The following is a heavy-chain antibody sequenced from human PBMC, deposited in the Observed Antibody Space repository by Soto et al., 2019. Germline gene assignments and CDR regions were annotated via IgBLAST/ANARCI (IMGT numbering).Heavy chain of an antibody. D-gene: IGHD6-19*01. V-gene: IGHV3-66*01. J-gene: IGHJ4*02. Sequence: EVQLVESGGGLVQPGGYLRLACAASGLTVSNNYMTWVRQAPGKGLEWVSVIYSGGSTDYADSVKGRFTISRDNSKNTLDLQMSSLRAEDTAVYYCARGRYSSGWQFDYWGQGTLVTVSS. CDR3: ARGRYSSGWQFDY. CDR1: GLTVSNNY. CDR2: IYSGGST.